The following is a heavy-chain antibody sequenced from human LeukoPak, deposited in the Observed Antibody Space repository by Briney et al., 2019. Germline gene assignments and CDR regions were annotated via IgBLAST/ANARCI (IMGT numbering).Heavy chain of an antibody. J-gene: IGHJ4*02. V-gene: IGHV5-10-1*01. CDR1: GYCFTSYW. D-gene: IGHD3-22*01. Sequence: GESLKISCKGSGYCFTSYWISWVRQMPGKGLEWMGRIDPSDSYTNYSPSFQGHVTISADKSISTAYLQWSSLKASDTAMYYCARHGYYYDSSGYYYAYWGQGTLVTVSS. CDR2: IDPSDSYT. CDR3: ARHGYYYDSSGYYYAY.